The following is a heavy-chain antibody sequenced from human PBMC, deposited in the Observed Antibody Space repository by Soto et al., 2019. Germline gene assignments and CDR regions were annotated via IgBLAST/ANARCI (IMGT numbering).Heavy chain of an antibody. J-gene: IGHJ6*02. V-gene: IGHV3-23*01. D-gene: IGHD6-13*01. CDR1: GFTFSSYA. CDR3: AKAIAAAVYYGMDV. Sequence: GGSLRLSCAASGFTFSSYAMSWVRQAPGKGLEWVSAISGSGGSTYYADSVKGRFTISRDNSKNTLYLQMNSLRAEDTAVYYCAKAIAAAVYYGMDVWGQGTTVTVSS. CDR2: ISGSGGST.